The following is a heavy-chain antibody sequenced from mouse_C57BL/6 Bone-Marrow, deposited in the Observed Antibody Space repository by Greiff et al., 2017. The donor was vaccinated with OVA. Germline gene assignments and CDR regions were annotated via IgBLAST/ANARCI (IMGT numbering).Heavy chain of an antibody. V-gene: IGHV1-54*01. CDR3: ARKGWFGGAMDY. Sequence: QVQLQQSGAELVRPGTSVKVSCKASGYAFTNYLIEWVKQRPGQGLEWIGVINPGSGGTNYNEKFKGKATLTADKSSSTAYMQLSSLTSEDSAVYFGARKGWFGGAMDYWGQGTSVTVSS. D-gene: IGHD2-3*01. CDR1: GYAFTNYL. J-gene: IGHJ4*01. CDR2: INPGSGGT.